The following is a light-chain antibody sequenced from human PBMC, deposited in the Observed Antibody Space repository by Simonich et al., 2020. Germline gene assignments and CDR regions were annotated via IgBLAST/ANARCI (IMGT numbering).Light chain of an antibody. CDR3: GTWDSSLSAVV. J-gene: IGLJ2*01. Sequence: QSVLTQPPSVSAAPGQKVTISCSGSSSNIGNNYVSWYQQLPGTAPKRLSYDNNKRPSGMPDRFSGAKSGTSATLGITGLQTGDEADYYCGTWDSSLSAVVFGGGTKLTVL. CDR1: SSNIGNNY. V-gene: IGLV1-51*01. CDR2: DNN.